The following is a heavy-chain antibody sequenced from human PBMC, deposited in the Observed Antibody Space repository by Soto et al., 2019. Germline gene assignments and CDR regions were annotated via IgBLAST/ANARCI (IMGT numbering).Heavy chain of an antibody. CDR2: ISGSGGST. V-gene: IGHV3-23*01. CDR3: AKDQSYYDFWSGYSLVDY. J-gene: IGHJ4*02. Sequence: EVQLLESGGGLVQPGGSLRLSCAASGFTFSSYAMSWVRQAPGKGLEWVSAISGSGGSTYYADSVKGRFTISRDNSKNTLYLQMNSLRAEDTAVYYCAKDQSYYDFWSGYSLVDYWGQGTLVTVSS. D-gene: IGHD3-3*01. CDR1: GFTFSSYA.